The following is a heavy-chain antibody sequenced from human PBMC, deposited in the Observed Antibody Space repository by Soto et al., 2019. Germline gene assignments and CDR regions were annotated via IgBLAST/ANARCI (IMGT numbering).Heavy chain of an antibody. Sequence: SETLSLTGTVSGGSISSYYWSWIRQPPGKGLEWIGYIYYSGSTNYNPSLKSRVTISVDTSKNQFSLKLSSVTAADTAVYYCARLVVVAATPHWFDPWGQGTLVTVSS. CDR2: IYYSGST. D-gene: IGHD2-15*01. CDR3: ARLVVVAATPHWFDP. J-gene: IGHJ5*02. CDR1: GGSISSYY. V-gene: IGHV4-59*01.